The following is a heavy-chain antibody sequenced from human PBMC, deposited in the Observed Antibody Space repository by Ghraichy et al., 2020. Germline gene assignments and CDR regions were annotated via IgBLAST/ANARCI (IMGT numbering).Heavy chain of an antibody. D-gene: IGHD2-2*03. Sequence: GGSLRLSCAASGFTFSSYGMHWVRQAPGKGLEWVAVISYDGSNKYYADSVKGRFTISRDNSKNTLYLQMNSLRAEDTAVYSCAKDRGGYCSSTSCSLNWYFDLWGRGTLGTVSS. V-gene: IGHV3-30*18. CDR1: GFTFSSYG. CDR2: ISYDGSNK. J-gene: IGHJ2*01. CDR3: AKDRGGYCSSTSCSLNWYFDL.